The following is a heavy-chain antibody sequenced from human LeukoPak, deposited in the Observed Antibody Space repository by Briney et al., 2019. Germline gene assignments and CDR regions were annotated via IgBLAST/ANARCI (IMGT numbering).Heavy chain of an antibody. Sequence: SETLSLTCTVSGGSISLWQWNWIRQPAGKGLEWIGYSYYSGSTNYNPSLKSRVTISVDTTKNQFSLKLSSVTAADTAVYYCARYTRGRNGMDVWGQGTTVTVSS. CDR3: ARYTRGRNGMDV. V-gene: IGHV4-59*08. J-gene: IGHJ6*02. CDR2: SYYSGST. D-gene: IGHD1-26*01. CDR1: GGSISLWQ.